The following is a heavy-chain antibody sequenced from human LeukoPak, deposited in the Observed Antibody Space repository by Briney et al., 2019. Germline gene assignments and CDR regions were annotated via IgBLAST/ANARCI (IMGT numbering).Heavy chain of an antibody. CDR3: AKAPVTSCRGAFCYPFDY. CDR2: MSSGDDGR. V-gene: IGHV3-23*01. D-gene: IGHD2-15*01. CDR1: GFSFSSYA. Sequence: PAGGSLRLSCATSGFSFSSYAMSWVRQAPGKGLEWVSAMSSGDDGRYYAASVRGRFAISRDTSRSTLYLQMNSLRAEDAAVYYCAKAPVTSCRGAFCYPFDYWGQGTLVTVSS. J-gene: IGHJ4*02.